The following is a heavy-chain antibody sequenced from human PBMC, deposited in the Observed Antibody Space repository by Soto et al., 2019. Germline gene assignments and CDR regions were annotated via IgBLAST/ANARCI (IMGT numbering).Heavy chain of an antibody. CDR2: IHPDLSDI. Sequence: EVQVVESGGGLVQPGESLILSCAASGFRYRDHWMSWVRQAPGKGPEWVANIHPDLSDISYVDSVKGRFTISRDNAKNSVYLQMNSLRVEDTAIYYCVRGHGWFDPWGQGALVTVSS. CDR1: GFRYRDHW. J-gene: IGHJ5*02. V-gene: IGHV3-7*01. CDR3: VRGHGWFDP.